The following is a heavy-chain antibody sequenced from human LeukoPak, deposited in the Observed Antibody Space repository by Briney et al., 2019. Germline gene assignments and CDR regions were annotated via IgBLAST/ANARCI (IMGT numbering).Heavy chain of an antibody. V-gene: IGHV4-59*01. CDR2: IYYSGST. Sequence: SETLSLTCTVSGGPISSYYWNWIRQPPGRGLEWIGYIYYSGSTNYNPSLKSRVTISVDTSKNQFSLKLRSVTAADTAVYYCARGDSSASNWFDPWGQGTLVTVSS. CDR3: ARGDSSASNWFDP. CDR1: GGPISSYY. J-gene: IGHJ5*02. D-gene: IGHD3-22*01.